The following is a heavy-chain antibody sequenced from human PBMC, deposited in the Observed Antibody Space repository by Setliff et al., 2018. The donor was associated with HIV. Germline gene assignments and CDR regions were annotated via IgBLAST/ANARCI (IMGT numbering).Heavy chain of an antibody. CDR3: ARGKTWLRFLDY. V-gene: IGHV1-18*01. CDR2: ISTHSGYT. Sequence: GASVKVSCKASGYTFNNYGISWVRQAPGQGLEWMGWISTHSGYTNYAQNVQGRVTVTMDTSTSTAYMELRSLKSDDTAVYYCARGKTWLRFLDYWGQGTLVPVSS. D-gene: IGHD5-12*01. CDR1: GYTFNNYG. J-gene: IGHJ4*02.